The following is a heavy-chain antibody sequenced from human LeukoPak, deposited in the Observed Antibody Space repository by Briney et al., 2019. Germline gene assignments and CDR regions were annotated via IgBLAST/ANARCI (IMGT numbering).Heavy chain of an antibody. D-gene: IGHD3-10*01. CDR2: IYHSGSS. J-gene: IGHJ4*02. CDR3: ARRGPYYYGSGSSPFDY. CDR1: GGSISTGNW. V-gene: IGHV4-4*02. Sequence: SETLSLTCAVSGGSISTGNWWSWVRQSPDKGLEWIGEIYHSGSSNYNPSLKSRVTMSIDNSKHHFSLSLTSVTAADTAVYYCARRGPYYYGSGSSPFDYWGQGTLVTVSS.